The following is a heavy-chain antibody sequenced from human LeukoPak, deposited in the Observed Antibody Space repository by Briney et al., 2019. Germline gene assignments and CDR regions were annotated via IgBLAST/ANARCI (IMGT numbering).Heavy chain of an antibody. V-gene: IGHV1-8*01. CDR3: ATAVSSSGDAFDI. CDR2: MNPNSGNT. Sequence: GASVKVSCKASGYTFTSYDINWVRQATGQGLEWMGWMNPNSGNTGYAQKFQGRVTMTRNTSISTAYMELSSLRSEDTAVYYCATAVSSSGDAFDIWGQGTMVTVFS. D-gene: IGHD6-13*01. CDR1: GYTFTSYD. J-gene: IGHJ3*02.